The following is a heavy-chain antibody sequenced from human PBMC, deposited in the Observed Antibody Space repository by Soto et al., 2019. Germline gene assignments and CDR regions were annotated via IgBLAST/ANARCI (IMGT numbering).Heavy chain of an antibody. CDR1: GFTFSSYA. Sequence: GGSLRLSCAASGFTFSSYAMHWVRQAPGKGLEWVAVISYDGSNKYYADSVKGRFTISRDNSKNTLYLQMNSLRAEDTAVYYYAGLRTAMVLAFDDWGQGTLVTVSS. V-gene: IGHV3-30-3*01. CDR2: ISYDGSNK. J-gene: IGHJ4*02. CDR3: AGLRTAMVLAFDD. D-gene: IGHD5-18*01.